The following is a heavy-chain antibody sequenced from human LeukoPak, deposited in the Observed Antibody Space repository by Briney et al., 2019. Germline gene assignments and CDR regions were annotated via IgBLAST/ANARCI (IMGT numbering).Heavy chain of an antibody. CDR2: ITGNGVST. J-gene: IGHJ5*02. CDR1: EFTFISYA. Sequence: GGSLRLSCAGPEFTFISYALSWVRQAPGKGLERVSGITGNGVSTYYADSVKGRFTISRDNSKNTLYLQMNSLRDEDTAVYYCAKGLGVDNWFDPWGQGTLVTVSS. CDR3: AKGLGVDNWFDP. V-gene: IGHV3-23*01.